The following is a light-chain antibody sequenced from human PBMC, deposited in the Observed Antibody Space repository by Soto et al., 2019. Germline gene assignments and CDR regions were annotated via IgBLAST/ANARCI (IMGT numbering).Light chain of an antibody. J-gene: IGKJ1*01. CDR1: QSVSTN. CDR2: GAS. Sequence: EIVMTHSPSTLSLSPVERATRSCRASQSVSTNLAWYQQKPGQAPRLLIYGASTRATGIPDRFSGSGSGTDFTLTISRLEPEDFAVYYCQQYGSSLWTFGQGTKVE. V-gene: IGKV3-20*01. CDR3: QQYGSSLWT.